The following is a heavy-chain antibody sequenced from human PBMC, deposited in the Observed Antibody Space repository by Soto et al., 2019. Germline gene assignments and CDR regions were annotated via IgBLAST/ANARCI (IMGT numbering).Heavy chain of an antibody. D-gene: IGHD6-6*01. Sequence: LKISCKGSGYSFTSYWIGWVRQMPGKGLEWMGIIYPGDSDTRYSPSFQGQVTISADKSISTAYLQWSSLKASDTAMYYCARQPSIATLTDYYYYGMDVWGQGTTVTVSS. J-gene: IGHJ6*02. CDR2: IYPGDSDT. V-gene: IGHV5-51*01. CDR1: GYSFTSYW. CDR3: ARQPSIATLTDYYYYGMDV.